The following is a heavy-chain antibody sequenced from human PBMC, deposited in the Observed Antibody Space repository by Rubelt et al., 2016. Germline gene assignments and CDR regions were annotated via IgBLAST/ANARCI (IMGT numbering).Heavy chain of an antibody. V-gene: IGHV1-3*04. CDR3: AKEAETPFLNAFDV. CDR2: INTGNGNT. D-gene: IGHD4-23*01. J-gene: IGHJ3*01. Sequence: SLEWLGYINTGNGNTRYSQKFQGRVTITRDTSASTAYLELSSLRSEDTAVYYCAKEAETPFLNAFDVWGQGTKVIVSS.